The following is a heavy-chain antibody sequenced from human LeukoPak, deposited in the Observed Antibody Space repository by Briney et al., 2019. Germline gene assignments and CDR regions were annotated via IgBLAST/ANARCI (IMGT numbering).Heavy chain of an antibody. CDR1: GFNFSNYW. Sequence: GGSLRLSCVASGFNFSNYWMTWVRQAPGKGLEWVANIKEDGSEKNYADSVKGRFTISRDNAKNSLYLQMSSLRGEDTAVYYSAIARYSDFWGQGTLVTVSS. CDR2: IKEDGSEK. V-gene: IGHV3-7*01. J-gene: IGHJ4*02. CDR3: AIARYSDF.